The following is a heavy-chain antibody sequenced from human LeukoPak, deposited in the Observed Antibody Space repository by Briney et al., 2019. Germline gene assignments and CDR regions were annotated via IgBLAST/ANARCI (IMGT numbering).Heavy chain of an antibody. CDR3: ARSADYGDYENNWFDP. J-gene: IGHJ5*02. CDR2: IYPGDSDT. Sequence: GESLKISCRGSGYSFTSYWIGWVRQMPGKGLEWMGIIYPGDSDTRYSPSFQGQVTISADKSISTAYLQWGSLKASDTAMYYCARSADYGDYENNWFDPWGQGTLVTVSS. V-gene: IGHV5-51*01. CDR1: GYSFTSYW. D-gene: IGHD4-17*01.